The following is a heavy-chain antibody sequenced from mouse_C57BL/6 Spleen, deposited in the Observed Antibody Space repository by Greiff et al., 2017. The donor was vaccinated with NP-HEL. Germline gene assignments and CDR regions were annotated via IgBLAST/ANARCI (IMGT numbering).Heavy chain of an antibody. CDR3: ARSSHDYDEDFAY. CDR2: ISSGSSTI. Sequence: EVMLVESGGGLVKPGGSLKLSCAASGFTFSDYGMHWVRQAPEKGLEWVAYISSGSSTIYYADKVKGRFTISRDNAKNTLFLQMTILRSEDTAMYYCARSSHDYDEDFAYWGQGTLVTVSA. V-gene: IGHV5-17*01. CDR1: GFTFSDYG. D-gene: IGHD2-4*01. J-gene: IGHJ3*01.